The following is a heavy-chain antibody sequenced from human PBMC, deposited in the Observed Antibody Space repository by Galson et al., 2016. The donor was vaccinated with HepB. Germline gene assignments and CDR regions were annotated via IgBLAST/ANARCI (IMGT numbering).Heavy chain of an antibody. CDR2: DSMDGRRK. CDR3: AKRGEYCPPVGCSVDY. Sequence: SLRLSCAGSGFLFRSYGMHWVRQAPGKGLEWVAADSMDGRRKFYSDSVKGRFTISRYNSNNMLFLQMDSLRPDDTAVYYCAKRGEYCPPVGCSVDYWGQGTLVSVSS. CDR1: GFLFRSYG. J-gene: IGHJ4*02. V-gene: IGHV3-30*18. D-gene: IGHD2/OR15-2a*01.